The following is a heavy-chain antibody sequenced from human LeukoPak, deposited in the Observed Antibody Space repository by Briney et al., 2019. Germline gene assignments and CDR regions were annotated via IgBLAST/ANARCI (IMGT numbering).Heavy chain of an antibody. CDR1: GYTFTSYG. CDR3: ARGVVVAATPDAFDI. V-gene: IGHV1-18*01. Sequence: GAPVKVPCKASGYTFTSYGISWVRQAPGQGLEWMGWISAYNGNTNYAQKLQGRVTMTTDTSTSTAYMELRSLRSDDTAVYYCARGVVVAATPDAFDIWGQGTMVTVSS. D-gene: IGHD2-15*01. J-gene: IGHJ3*02. CDR2: ISAYNGNT.